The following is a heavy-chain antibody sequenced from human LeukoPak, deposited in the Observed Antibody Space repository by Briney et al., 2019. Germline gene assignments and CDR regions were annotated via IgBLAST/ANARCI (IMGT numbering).Heavy chain of an antibody. CDR2: IYYSGNT. CDR1: GGSISPYY. V-gene: IGHV4-59*08. J-gene: IGHJ4*02. CDR3: ARHGGGGESYPRVFDY. Sequence: SETLSLTCTVSGGSISPYYWSWIRQPAGKGLEWIGYIYYSGNTNYNPSFKSRVTISVDTSKNQFSLNLSSVTAADTAVYYCARHGGGGESYPRVFDYWGRGTLVTISS. D-gene: IGHD1-26*01.